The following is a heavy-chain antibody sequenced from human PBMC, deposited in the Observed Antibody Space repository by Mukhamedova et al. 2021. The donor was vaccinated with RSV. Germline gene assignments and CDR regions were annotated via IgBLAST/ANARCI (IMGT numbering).Heavy chain of an antibody. D-gene: IGHD3-10*01. J-gene: IGHJ6*02. CDR3: ARVDVVRGGFSWNYYYGMDV. V-gene: IGHV3-11*05. Sequence: GRFTISRDNAKNSLYLQMNSLRAEDTAVYYCARVDVVRGGFSWNYYYGMDVWGQGTTVTVSS.